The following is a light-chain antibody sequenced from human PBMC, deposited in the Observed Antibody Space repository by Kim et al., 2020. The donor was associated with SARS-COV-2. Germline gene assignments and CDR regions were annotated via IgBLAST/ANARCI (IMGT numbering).Light chain of an antibody. V-gene: IGLV3-19*01. CDR3: HSWASSGNVL. CDR1: SLRIYY. Sequence: SSELTQDPAVSVALGQTVRITCQGDSLRIYYATWYQQKPGQAPVLVIYGKNNRPSGIPDRFSGSSPGNTASLTITGAQAEDQADYYCHSWASSGNVLFGG. CDR2: GKN. J-gene: IGLJ2*01.